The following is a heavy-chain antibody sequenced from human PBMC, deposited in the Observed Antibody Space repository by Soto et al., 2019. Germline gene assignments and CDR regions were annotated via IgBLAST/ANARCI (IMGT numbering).Heavy chain of an antibody. J-gene: IGHJ1*01. D-gene: IGHD6-19*01. CDR1: GFTFSSYA. Sequence: GGSLRLSCAASGFTFSSYAMSWVRQAPGKGLEWVSSISGSGDSTYYADSVKGRFTISRDNSKNTLSLQMNSLRAEDTAVYYCAKDPDRSRLATWGQGTPVPVSS. CDR3: AKDPDRSRLAT. V-gene: IGHV3-23*01. CDR2: ISGSGDST.